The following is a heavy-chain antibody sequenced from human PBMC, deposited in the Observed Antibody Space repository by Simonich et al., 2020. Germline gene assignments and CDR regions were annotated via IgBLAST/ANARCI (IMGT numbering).Heavy chain of an antibody. CDR2: IWYDGSNK. D-gene: IGHD2-15*01. CDR3: ARDRYCSGGSCYYFDY. CDR1: GFTFSSYG. J-gene: IGHJ4*02. V-gene: IGHV3-33*01. Sequence: QVQLVESGGGVVQPGRSLRLSCAASGFTFSSYGMHWVRQAPGKGLEWVAVIWYDGSNKYYADSVKGRVTISRENSKNPLYLQMNSLRAEDTAVYYCARDRYCSGGSCYYFDYWGQGTLVTVSS.